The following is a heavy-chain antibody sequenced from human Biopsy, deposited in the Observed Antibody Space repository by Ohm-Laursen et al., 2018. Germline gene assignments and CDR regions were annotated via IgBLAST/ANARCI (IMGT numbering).Heavy chain of an antibody. Sequence: ASVKVSCKASGFIFTSYGLSWVRQAPGQGLEWMGWISSSIDNTNYAQKFQGRVTMTADTSTSTAYMELRSLRSDDTAVYYCARDFFDSSGYFYYYNGVDLWGQGTTVTVSS. J-gene: IGHJ6*02. V-gene: IGHV1-18*01. CDR1: GFIFTSYG. CDR2: ISSSIDNT. D-gene: IGHD3-22*01. CDR3: ARDFFDSSGYFYYYNGVDL.